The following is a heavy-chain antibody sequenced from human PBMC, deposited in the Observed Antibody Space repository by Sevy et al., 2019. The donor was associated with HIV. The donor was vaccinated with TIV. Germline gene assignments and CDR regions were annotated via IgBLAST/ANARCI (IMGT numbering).Heavy chain of an antibody. CDR3: ASINTAMGIDY. V-gene: IGHV3-21*01. Sequence: GGSLRLSCAASGFTFSSYSMNWVRQAPGKGLEWVSSISSSSSYIYYADSVKGRFTISRDNAKNSLYLQMNGLRAEDTAVYYCASINTAMGIDYWGQGTLVTVSS. J-gene: IGHJ4*02. CDR1: GFTFSSYS. CDR2: ISSSSSYI. D-gene: IGHD5-18*01.